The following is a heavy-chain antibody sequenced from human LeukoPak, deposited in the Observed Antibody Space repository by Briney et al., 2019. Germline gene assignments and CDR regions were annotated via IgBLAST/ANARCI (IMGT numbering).Heavy chain of an antibody. D-gene: IGHD3-3*01. CDR1: GYTFTSYD. Sequence: ASVKVSGKASGYTFTSYDINWVRQATGQGLEWMGWMNPNSGNTGYAQKFQGRVTMTRNTSISTAYMELSSLRSEDTAVYYCASRGGTFYDFWSGYLTNYYYGMDVWGQGTTVTVSS. CDR3: ASRGGTFYDFWSGYLTNYYYGMDV. V-gene: IGHV1-8*01. CDR2: MNPNSGNT. J-gene: IGHJ6*02.